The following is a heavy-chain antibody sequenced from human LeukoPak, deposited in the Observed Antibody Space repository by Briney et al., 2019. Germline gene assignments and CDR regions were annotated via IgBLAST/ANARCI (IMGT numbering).Heavy chain of an antibody. CDR3: ARDLTTSSNWFDP. Sequence: SETLSLTCTVSGGSISSGDCYWSWIRQHPGKGLEWIGYIYYSGSTYYNPSLKSRVTISVDTSKNQFSLKLSSVTAADTAVYYCARDLTTSSNWFDPWGQGTLVTVSS. D-gene: IGHD2-2*01. CDR2: IYYSGST. V-gene: IGHV4-31*03. CDR1: GGSISSGDCY. J-gene: IGHJ5*02.